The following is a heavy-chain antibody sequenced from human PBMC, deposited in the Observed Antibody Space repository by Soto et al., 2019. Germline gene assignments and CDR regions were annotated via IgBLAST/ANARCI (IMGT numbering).Heavy chain of an antibody. J-gene: IGHJ5*02. CDR1: GGSISSGDYY. Sequence: PSETLSLTCTVSGGSISSGDYYWSWIRQPPGKGLEWIGYIYYSGSTYYNPSLKSRVTISVDTSKNQFSLKLSSVTAADTAVYYCARGIQLWPRFDPWGQGTLVTVS. CDR3: ARGIQLWPRFDP. CDR2: IYYSGST. V-gene: IGHV4-30-4*01. D-gene: IGHD5-18*01.